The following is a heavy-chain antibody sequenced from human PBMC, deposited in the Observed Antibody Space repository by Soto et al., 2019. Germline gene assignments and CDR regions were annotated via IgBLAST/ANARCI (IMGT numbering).Heavy chain of an antibody. CDR3: ATGGLFSS. CDR1: GGYFSANY. Sequence: QVQLRQWGAGLLKPSETLSLTCGISGGYFSANYWSWIRQSPGKGLEWLGEINHSGSTEYNPSLKSRVTISADSSKNQFPLTLTSVTAADTAVYYCATGGLFSSWGQGTLVTVSS. CDR2: INHSGST. V-gene: IGHV4-34*01. D-gene: IGHD3-3*01. J-gene: IGHJ5*02.